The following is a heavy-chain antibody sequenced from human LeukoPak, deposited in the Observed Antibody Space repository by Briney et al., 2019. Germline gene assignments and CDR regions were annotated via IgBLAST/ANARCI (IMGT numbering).Heavy chain of an antibody. J-gene: IGHJ4*02. Sequence: GGSLRLSCAVSGFTFTDTYMTWIRQAPGKGLESLSYISPSGTDISYADSVKGRFTISRDNAKNSLYLQMNSLRAEDTAVYYCARAGGSGLIDYWGQGTLVTVSS. CDR2: ISPSGTDI. D-gene: IGHD6-19*01. CDR3: ARAGGSGLIDY. CDR1: GFTFTDTY. V-gene: IGHV3-11*01.